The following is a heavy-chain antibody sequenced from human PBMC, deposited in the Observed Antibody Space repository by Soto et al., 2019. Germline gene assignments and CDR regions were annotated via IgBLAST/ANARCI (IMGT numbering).Heavy chain of an antibody. CDR2: IYWDDDK. D-gene: IGHD6-19*01. CDR3: ALLYSSGPYYYYGMDV. Sequence: SGPTLVNPTQTLTLTCTFSGFSLSTSGVGVGWIRQPPGKPLEWLTLIYWDDDKRYNPSLKSRLTITKDTSKNQVVLTMTNMDPVDTATYFCALLYSSGPYYYYGMDVWGQGTTVTVSS. J-gene: IGHJ6*02. CDR1: GFSLSTSGVG. V-gene: IGHV2-5*02.